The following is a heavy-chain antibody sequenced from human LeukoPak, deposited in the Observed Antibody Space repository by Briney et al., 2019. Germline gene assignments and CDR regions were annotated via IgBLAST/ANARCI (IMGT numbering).Heavy chain of an antibody. D-gene: IGHD3-22*01. CDR3: ARVERFYYDSRGSYYFDY. J-gene: IGHJ4*02. V-gene: IGHV4-59*01. CDR2: VCYSGST. Sequence: SETLSLTCTVSGGSISSYCWSWIRQPPGKGLQWIGFVCYSGSTNYNPSLKSRVTLSVDTSKDQFSLNLTSVTAADTAVYFCARVERFYYDSRGSYYFDYWGQGTLVTVSS. CDR1: GGSISSYC.